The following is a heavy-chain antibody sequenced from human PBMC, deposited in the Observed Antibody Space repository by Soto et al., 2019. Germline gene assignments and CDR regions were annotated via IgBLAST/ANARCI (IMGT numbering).Heavy chain of an antibody. Sequence: EVQLVESGGDLVQPGGSLRLSCAASGFPFSSYWMTWVRRAPGKGLQWVASIKPDGSDTYYLDSVRGRFTVSRDNARNSVYLQTNGPRVDVTALYHGVKGHPFVHSWGQG. V-gene: IGHV3-7*01. CDR2: IKPDGSDT. D-gene: IGHD6-6*01. J-gene: IGHJ4*02. CDR3: VKGHPFVHS. CDR1: GFPFSSYW.